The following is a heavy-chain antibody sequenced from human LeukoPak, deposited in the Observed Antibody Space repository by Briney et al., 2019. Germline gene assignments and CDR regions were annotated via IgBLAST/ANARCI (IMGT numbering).Heavy chain of an antibody. D-gene: IGHD5-18*01. V-gene: IGHV1-8*01. CDR2: MNPNSGNT. CDR1: GYTFTSYD. J-gene: IGHJ4*02. CDR3: ARGRIQQYFDY. Sequence: ASVKASCKASGYTFTSYDINWVRQATGQGIEWMGWMNPNSGNTGYAQKFQGRVTMTRNTSISTAYMELSSLRSEDTAVYYCARGRIQQYFDYWGQGTLVTVSS.